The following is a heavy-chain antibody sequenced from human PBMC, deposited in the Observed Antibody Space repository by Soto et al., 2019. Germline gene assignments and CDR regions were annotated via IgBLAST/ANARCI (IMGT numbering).Heavy chain of an antibody. Sequence: QVQLVQSGAEEKKPGASVEVSCKASRYTFTGYYIHWVRQAPGQGLEWLGWINPNSGGTNFAPKYQDRVTMTRDTSISTAYMRLSRLTSDDTAVYYCATGTGYGLDVWGQGTTVAVSS. CDR3: ATGTGYGLDV. CDR1: RYTFTGYY. CDR2: INPNSGGT. V-gene: IGHV1-2*02. D-gene: IGHD4-17*01. J-gene: IGHJ6*02.